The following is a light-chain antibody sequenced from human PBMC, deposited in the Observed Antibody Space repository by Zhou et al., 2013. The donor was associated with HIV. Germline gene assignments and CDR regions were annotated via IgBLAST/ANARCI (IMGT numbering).Light chain of an antibody. CDR1: HDISYY. J-gene: IGKJ1*01. V-gene: IGKV1-33*01. CDR2: DAL. CDR3: QQRDSLPWT. Sequence: DIQMTQSPSSLSASVGDTVTITCQASHDISYYLNWFQQKPGKAPKLLIYDALKLATGVPSRISASGSGTYFSFTISSLQPDDIATYYCQQRDSLPWTFGQGTKVEV.